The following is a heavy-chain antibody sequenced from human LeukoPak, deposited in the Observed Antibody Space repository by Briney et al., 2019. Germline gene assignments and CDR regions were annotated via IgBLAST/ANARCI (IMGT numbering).Heavy chain of an antibody. CDR3: ARRWYFDWLPFDY. CDR2: IYYSGST. CDR1: GGSISSSSYY. Sequence: SETLSLTCTVSGGSISSSSYYWGWIRQPTGKGLEWIGSIYYSGSTYYNPSLKSRVTISVDTSKNQFSLKLSSVTAADTAVYYCARRWYFDWLPFDYWGQGTLVTVSS. V-gene: IGHV4-39*07. D-gene: IGHD3-9*01. J-gene: IGHJ4*02.